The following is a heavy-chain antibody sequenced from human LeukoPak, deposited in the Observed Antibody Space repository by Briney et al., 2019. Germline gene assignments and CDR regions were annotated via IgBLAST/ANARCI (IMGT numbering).Heavy chain of an antibody. CDR1: GFTFSSYS. CDR2: ISSSSYI. D-gene: IGHD3-22*01. CDR3: ARLYYDSSGYYYGAFDI. J-gene: IGHJ3*02. V-gene: IGHV3-21*01. Sequence: KPGGSLRLSCAASGFTFSSYSMNWVRQAPGKGLEWVSSISSSSYIYYADSVKGRSTISRDNAKNSLYLQMNSLRAEDTAVYYCARLYYDSSGYYYGAFDIWGQGTMVTVSS.